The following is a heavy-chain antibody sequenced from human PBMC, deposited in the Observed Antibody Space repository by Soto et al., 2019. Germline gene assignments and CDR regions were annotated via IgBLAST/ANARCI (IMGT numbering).Heavy chain of an antibody. CDR1: GFTFSSYW. Sequence: EVQLVESGGGLVQPGGSLRLSCAASGFTFSSYWMTWVRQAPGKALEWLANIKHDGGESNYVDSVKGRFTISRDNAENSVYLQMNSLRVEDTAVYYCTRGSGWSYYWGRGTLVTVSS. J-gene: IGHJ4*02. V-gene: IGHV3-7*04. D-gene: IGHD6-19*01. CDR2: IKHDGGES. CDR3: TRGSGWSYY.